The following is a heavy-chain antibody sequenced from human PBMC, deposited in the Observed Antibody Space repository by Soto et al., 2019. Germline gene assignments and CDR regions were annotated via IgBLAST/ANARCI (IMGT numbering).Heavy chain of an antibody. CDR3: ARGGRKYYGSGIGY. CDR2: ISYDGSNK. J-gene: IGHJ4*02. Sequence: GGSLRLSCAASGFTFSSYAMHWVRQAPGKGLEWVAVISYDGSNKYYADSVKGRFTISRDNSKNTLYLQMNSLRAEDTAVYYCARGGRKYYGSGIGYWGQGTLVTVSS. CDR1: GFTFSSYA. D-gene: IGHD3-10*01. V-gene: IGHV3-30-3*01.